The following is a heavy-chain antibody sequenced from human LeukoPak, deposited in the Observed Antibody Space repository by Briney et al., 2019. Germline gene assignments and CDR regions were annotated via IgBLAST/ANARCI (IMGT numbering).Heavy chain of an antibody. V-gene: IGHV1-2*02. Sequence: GASVKVSCKASGYTFTGYYMHWVRQAPGQGLEGMGWINPNSGGTNYAQKFQGRVTMTRDTSISTAYMELSRLRSDDTAVYYCARDWGVCSSSWLTIFDYWGQGTLVTVSS. D-gene: IGHD6-13*01. CDR2: INPNSGGT. CDR3: ARDWGVCSSSWLTIFDY. CDR1: GYTFTGYY. J-gene: IGHJ4*02.